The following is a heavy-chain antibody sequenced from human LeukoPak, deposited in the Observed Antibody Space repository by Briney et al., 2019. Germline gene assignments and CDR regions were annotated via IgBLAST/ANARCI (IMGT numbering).Heavy chain of an antibody. D-gene: IGHD6-6*01. CDR1: GRSISSYY. J-gene: IGHJ4*02. Sequence: SETLSLTCTVSGRSISSYYWSWIRQPPGKGLEWMGYIDYSGSTNYNPSLKSRVTISVATSKNQFSLKLGSVTAAATAVYYCARGGSSSSLLDYWGQGTLVTVSS. CDR2: IDYSGST. V-gene: IGHV4-59*01. CDR3: ARGGSSSSLLDY.